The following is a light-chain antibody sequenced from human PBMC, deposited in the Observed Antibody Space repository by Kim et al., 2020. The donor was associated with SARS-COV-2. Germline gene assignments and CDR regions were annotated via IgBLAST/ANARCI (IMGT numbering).Light chain of an antibody. Sequence: DIQMTQSPSSLSASVGDRVAITCQASQDISNYLNWYQQKPGRAPKLLIYAASNLETGVPSRFSGSGSGTDFTFTISSLQPEDIATYYCQQYDSLPSTFGQGTRLEIK. J-gene: IGKJ5*01. V-gene: IGKV1-33*01. CDR2: AAS. CDR1: QDISNY. CDR3: QQYDSLPST.